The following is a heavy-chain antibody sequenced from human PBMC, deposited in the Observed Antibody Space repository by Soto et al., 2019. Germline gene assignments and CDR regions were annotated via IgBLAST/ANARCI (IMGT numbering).Heavy chain of an antibody. Sequence: ASVKVSCKASGYTFTSYGISWVRQAPGQGLEWMGWISAYNGNTNYAQKLQGRVTMTTDTSTSTAYMELRSLRSDDTAVYYCARCVALAGTSFMGYYYGMDVWGQGTTVTVSS. CDR3: ARCVALAGTSFMGYYYGMDV. J-gene: IGHJ6*02. CDR2: ISAYNGNT. V-gene: IGHV1-18*01. D-gene: IGHD6-19*01. CDR1: GYTFTSYG.